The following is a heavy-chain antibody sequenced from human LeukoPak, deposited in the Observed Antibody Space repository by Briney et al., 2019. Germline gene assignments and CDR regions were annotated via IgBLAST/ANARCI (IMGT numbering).Heavy chain of an antibody. CDR2: IYYSGST. V-gene: IGHV4-59*01. CDR3: ARVAGGNSGVDY. D-gene: IGHD4-23*01. Sequence: SSETLSLTCTVSGGSISSYYWSWIRQPPGKGLEWIGYIYYSGSTNYNPSLKSRVTISVDTSKNQFSLKLSSVTAADTAVYYCARVAGGNSGVDYWGQGTLVTVSS. J-gene: IGHJ4*02. CDR1: GGSISSYY.